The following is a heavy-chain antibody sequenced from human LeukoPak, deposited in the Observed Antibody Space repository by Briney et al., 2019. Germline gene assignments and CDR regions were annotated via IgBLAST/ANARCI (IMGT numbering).Heavy chain of an antibody. CDR2: ISGSGGST. V-gene: IGHV3-23*01. CDR3: ARVITPPVDYGMDV. J-gene: IGHJ6*02. D-gene: IGHD1-14*01. CDR1: GFTFSSYA. Sequence: PGGSLRLSCAASGFTFSSYAMSWVRQAPGKGLEWVSAISGSGGSTYYADSVKGRFTISRDNSKNSLYLQMNSLRAEDTAVYYCARVITPPVDYGMDVWGQGTTVTVSS.